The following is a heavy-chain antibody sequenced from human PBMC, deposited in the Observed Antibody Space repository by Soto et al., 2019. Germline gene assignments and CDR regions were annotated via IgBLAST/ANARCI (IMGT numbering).Heavy chain of an antibody. V-gene: IGHV3-23*01. Sequence: GWSLRLSCAASGFTFSTYAMSWVRQAPGKGLEWVSTIGATDGSTHYADSVKGRLTIYRDNSRSTLYLQMNGLRAEDTAVYYCAKEGSTFYAFFDYWGLGTLLTVSS. J-gene: IGHJ4*02. D-gene: IGHD3-16*01. CDR1: GFTFSTYA. CDR3: AKEGSTFYAFFDY. CDR2: IGATDGST.